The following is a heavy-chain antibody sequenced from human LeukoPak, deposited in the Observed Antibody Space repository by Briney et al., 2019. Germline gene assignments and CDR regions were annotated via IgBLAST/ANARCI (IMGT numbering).Heavy chain of an antibody. D-gene: IGHD3-10*01. CDR3: ARDYYGSGIIDC. Sequence: ASVKVSCKASGGTFSSYAISWVRQAPGQGLEWMGGIIPIFGTANYAQKFQGRVTITADESTSTAYMELSSLRSEDTAVYYCARDYYGSGIIDCWGQGTLVTVSS. J-gene: IGHJ4*02. CDR1: GGTFSSYA. V-gene: IGHV1-69*13. CDR2: IIPIFGTA.